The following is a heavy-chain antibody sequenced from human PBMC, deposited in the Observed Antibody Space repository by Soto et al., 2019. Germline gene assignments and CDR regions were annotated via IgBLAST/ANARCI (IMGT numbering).Heavy chain of an antibody. D-gene: IGHD3-9*01. V-gene: IGHV3-23*01. CDR3: AKERYYDILTGPENYYYHYGMDV. J-gene: IGHJ6*02. Sequence: EVQLLESGGGLVQPGGSLRLSCAASGFTFSSYAMSWVRQAPGKGLEWVSDITGSGGYTFYADSVTGRFTISRDNSKNTLYLQMRSLRAEDTAVYYCAKERYYDILTGPENYYYHYGMDVWGQWTTVTVSS. CDR2: ITGSGGYT. CDR1: GFTFSSYA.